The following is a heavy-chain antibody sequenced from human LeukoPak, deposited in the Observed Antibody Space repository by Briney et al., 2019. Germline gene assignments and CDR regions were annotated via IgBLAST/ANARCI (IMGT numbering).Heavy chain of an antibody. CDR1: GFTFDDHA. J-gene: IGHJ5*02. D-gene: IGHD4-17*01. Sequence: GGSLRLSCAASGFTFDDHAMHWVRQAPGKGLEWVSGISWNSGSIGYADSVKGRFTISRDNAKNSLYLQMNSLRAEDTALYYCAKGSYGDYVGNWFDPWGQGTLVTVSS. CDR3: AKGSYGDYVGNWFDP. V-gene: IGHV3-9*01. CDR2: ISWNSGSI.